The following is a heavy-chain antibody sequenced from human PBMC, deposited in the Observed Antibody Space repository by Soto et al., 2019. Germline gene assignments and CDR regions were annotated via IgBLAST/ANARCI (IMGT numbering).Heavy chain of an antibody. Sequence: QVQLVQSGAEVKEPGSSVKVSCKASGGGNWRDYRTTWVRRAPGQGLECMGGIISKLGSANYAQNFQGRVPVTADESTNTVYMELRSLRSADTAVYYCARGADGYNFGPVYWGQGTPVTVSS. D-gene: IGHD5-12*01. CDR2: IISKLGSA. J-gene: IGHJ4*02. CDR3: ARGADGYNFGPVY. CDR1: GGGNWRDYR. V-gene: IGHV1-69*01.